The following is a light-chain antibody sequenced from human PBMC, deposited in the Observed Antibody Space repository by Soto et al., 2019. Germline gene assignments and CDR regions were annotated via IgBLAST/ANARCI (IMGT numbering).Light chain of an antibody. CDR2: GAS. CDR3: PQYTSSPLT. Sequence: EIVLTQSPGTLSLSSGERATLSCRASQSVNSNYLTWYQQKPGQAPRLLIHGASSRATGIPDRFSGSWSVTDFTITISRLEPEDFAVYSCPQYTSSPLTFGGGTKVDIK. J-gene: IGKJ4*02. CDR1: QSVNSNY. V-gene: IGKV3-20*01.